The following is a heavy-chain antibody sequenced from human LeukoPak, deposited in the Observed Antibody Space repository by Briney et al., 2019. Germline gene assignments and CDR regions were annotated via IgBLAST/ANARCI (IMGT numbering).Heavy chain of an antibody. CDR3: ARSDTAMAPFDY. Sequence: GGSLRLSCAASGFTFSSYAMSWVRQAPGKGLEWVSAISGSSGPTYYADSVKGRFTISRDNSKNTLYLQMNSLRAEDTAVYYCARSDTAMAPFDYWGQGTLVTVSS. CDR2: ISGSSGPT. D-gene: IGHD5-18*01. J-gene: IGHJ4*02. CDR1: GFTFSSYA. V-gene: IGHV3-23*01.